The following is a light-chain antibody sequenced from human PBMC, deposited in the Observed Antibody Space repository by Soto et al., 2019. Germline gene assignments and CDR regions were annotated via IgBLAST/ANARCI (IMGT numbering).Light chain of an antibody. CDR3: QQRSNWPPIP. CDR1: QSVSSS. J-gene: IGKJ5*01. CDR2: DAS. V-gene: IGKV3-11*01. Sequence: EIVVTPSPATLSLYTRESANLSCMSSQSVSSSFLAWYQQKPGQAPRLLIYDASNRATGIPARFSGSGSGTDFTLTISSLEPEDFAVYYCQQRSNWPPIPFGQGTRLEVK.